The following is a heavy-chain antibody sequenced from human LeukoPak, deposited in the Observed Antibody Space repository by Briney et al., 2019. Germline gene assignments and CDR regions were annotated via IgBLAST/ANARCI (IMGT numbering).Heavy chain of an antibody. J-gene: IGHJ4*02. D-gene: IGHD2-15*01. Sequence: GGSLRLSCAASGFTFSSYEMNWVRQAPGKGLEWVSYISSSGSTIYYADSVKGRFTISRDNAKNSLYLQMNSLRAEDTAVYYCARVLGRYCSGGSCYHLFVGIFDYWGQGTLVTVSS. CDR1: GFTFSSYE. CDR3: ARVLGRYCSGGSCYHLFVGIFDY. V-gene: IGHV3-48*03. CDR2: ISSSGSTI.